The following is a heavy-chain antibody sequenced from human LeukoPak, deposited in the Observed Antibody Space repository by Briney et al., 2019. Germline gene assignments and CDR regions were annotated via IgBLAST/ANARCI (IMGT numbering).Heavy chain of an antibody. Sequence: SGPTLFKPTQTLTLTCTIGGVSLSTSGVGVGWIRQPPGKALEWLALIQWDDDRRYSPSLKSRLTITKDTSKNQVVLTMTNMDPADTSTYYCAHLNDYVFVYWRRGTLVTASP. V-gene: IGHV2-5*02. CDR3: AHLNDYVFVY. J-gene: IGHJ4*02. CDR2: IQWDDDR. CDR1: GVSLSTSGVG. D-gene: IGHD3-16*01.